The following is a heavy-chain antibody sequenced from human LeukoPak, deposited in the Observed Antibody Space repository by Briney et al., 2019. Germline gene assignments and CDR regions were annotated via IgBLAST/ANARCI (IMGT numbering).Heavy chain of an antibody. Sequence: GGSLRLSCAASGFTFSRYGMHWVRQTPGKGLEWVAVISYDASNKYYADSVKGRFTISRDNSKNTLYLQMNSLRAEDTAVYYCARDGYCGGDCYHYYYMDVWGKGTTVTVSS. CDR1: GFTFSRYG. J-gene: IGHJ6*03. D-gene: IGHD2-21*02. CDR3: ARDGYCGGDCYHYYYMDV. V-gene: IGHV3-30*03. CDR2: ISYDASNK.